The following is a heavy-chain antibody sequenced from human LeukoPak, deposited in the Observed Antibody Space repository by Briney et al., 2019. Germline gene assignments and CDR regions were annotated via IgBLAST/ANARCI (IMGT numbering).Heavy chain of an antibody. CDR3: AREMIAVAGTAYYYYGMDV. CDR1: GYTFTSYY. CDR2: INPSGGST. Sequence: ASVKVSCKASGYTFTSYYMHWVRQAPGQGLEWVGIINPSGGSTSYAQKFQGRVTMTRDTSTSTVYMELSSLRSEDTAVYYCAREMIAVAGTAYYYYGMDVWGQGTTVTVSS. V-gene: IGHV1-46*01. D-gene: IGHD6-19*01. J-gene: IGHJ6*02.